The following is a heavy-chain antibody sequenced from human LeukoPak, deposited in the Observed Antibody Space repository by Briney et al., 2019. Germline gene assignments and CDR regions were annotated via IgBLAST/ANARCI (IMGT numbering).Heavy chain of an antibody. CDR1: GFTFSSYA. CDR3: AKGLTIFG. V-gene: IGHV3-23*01. D-gene: IGHD3-3*01. CDR2: INGSGGST. Sequence: PGASLRLSCAASGFTFSSYAMTWVRQAPGKGLEWVSGINGSGGSTYYADSVKGRFTISRDNSKNTLYLQMNSLRAEDTAVYYCAKGLTIFGWGQGTLVTVSS. J-gene: IGHJ4*02.